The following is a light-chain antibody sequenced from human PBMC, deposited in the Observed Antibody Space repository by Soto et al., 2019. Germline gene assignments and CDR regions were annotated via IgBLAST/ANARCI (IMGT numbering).Light chain of an antibody. Sequence: SANPGKKVTTSCSGSSSNIGSHTVNWYQHLPGTAPRLLIYNNNQRPSGVPDRFSGSKSGTSASLSISGLQSEDEADYYCAAWDDILNGFYVCGTGTKVTVL. CDR1: SSNIGSHT. V-gene: IGLV1-44*01. J-gene: IGLJ1*01. CDR2: NNN. CDR3: AAWDDILNGFYV.